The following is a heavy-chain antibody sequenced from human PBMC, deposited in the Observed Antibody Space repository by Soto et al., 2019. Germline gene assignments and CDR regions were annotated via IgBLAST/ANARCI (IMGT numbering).Heavy chain of an antibody. D-gene: IGHD6-19*01. CDR3: ARASSGYYLAGSYCGMDV. V-gene: IGHV1-69*01. CDR2: IIPIFGTA. CDR1: GGTFSSYA. J-gene: IGHJ6*02. Sequence: QVQLVQSGAEVKKPGSSVKVSCKASGGTFSSYAISWVRQAPGQGLEWMGGIIPIFGTANYAQKFQGRVTIAADASTSAAYMELSSMRSEDTAVYYCARASSGYYLAGSYCGMDVWGQGTTVTVSS.